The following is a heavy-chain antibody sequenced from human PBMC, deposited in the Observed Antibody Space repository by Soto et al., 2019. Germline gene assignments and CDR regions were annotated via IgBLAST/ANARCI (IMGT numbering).Heavy chain of an antibody. CDR1: GFSFSSYW. CDR3: AGDGVRNGAYNGWLDP. D-gene: IGHD3-16*01. Sequence: EVQLVESGGDLVQPGGSLRLSCAASGFSFSSYWMTWVRQAPGKGLEWVANIKQDGREKYYVASVKGRFTISRDNGKNVVYLQMDSLTPDDTAVYYCAGDGVRNGAYNGWLDPWGQGTLVTVSS. V-gene: IGHV3-7*03. CDR2: IKQDGREK. J-gene: IGHJ5*02.